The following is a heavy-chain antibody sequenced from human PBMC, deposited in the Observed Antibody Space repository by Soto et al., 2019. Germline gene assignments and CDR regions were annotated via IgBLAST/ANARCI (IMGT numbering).Heavy chain of an antibody. Sequence: SETLSLTCAVYGGSFSGYYWTWIRQPPGKGLEWIGSIYYSGGTYYNPSLKSRVTISVDTSKNQFSLKLSSVTAADTAVYYCASVNILTGHYLDHWGQGTLATVS. CDR1: GGSFSGYY. D-gene: IGHD3-9*01. J-gene: IGHJ4*02. V-gene: IGHV4-34*01. CDR3: ASVNILTGHYLDH. CDR2: IYYSGGT.